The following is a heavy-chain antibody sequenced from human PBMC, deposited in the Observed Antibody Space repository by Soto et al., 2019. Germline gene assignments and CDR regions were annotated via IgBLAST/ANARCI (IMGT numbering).Heavy chain of an antibody. J-gene: IGHJ6*01. V-gene: IGHV1-3*01. Sequence: SLKVSCKASGYTFATSTMHWVRQAPVQSLDWMGWINAGNGKTRYSQKFQGRVTINRDTSASTAYMELSNLRSEDTAVYYCAKVGGPSTVGTRPVTYYYQYGMEVWGQGITVNVSS. CDR3: AKVGGPSTVGTRPVTYYYQYGMEV. CDR2: INAGNGKT. D-gene: IGHD6-6*01. CDR1: GYTFATST.